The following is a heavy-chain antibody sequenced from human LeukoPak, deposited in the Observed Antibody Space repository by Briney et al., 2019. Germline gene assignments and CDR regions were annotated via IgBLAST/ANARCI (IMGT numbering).Heavy chain of an antibody. CDR2: IYYSGST. CDR3: AKTYYDILTGYGGPYYMDV. CDR1: GGSFSGYY. D-gene: IGHD3-9*01. Sequence: SETLSLTCAVYGGSFSGYYWSWIRQPPGKGLEWIGYIYYSGSTNYNPSLKSRVTISVDTSKNQFSLKLSSVTAADTAVYYCAKTYYDILTGYGGPYYMDVWGKGTTVTVSS. J-gene: IGHJ6*03. V-gene: IGHV4-59*01.